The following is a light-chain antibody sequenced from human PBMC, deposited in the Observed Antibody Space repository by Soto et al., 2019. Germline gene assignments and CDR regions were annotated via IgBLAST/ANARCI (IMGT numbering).Light chain of an antibody. V-gene: IGKV1-6*01. CDR2: GTS. Sequence: AIQMTQSPSSLSVSVGDRVTITCRASQDIRNDLGWYQQKPGKAPKLLIYGTSNLQSGVPSRFSGRGSGTEFTLTISSLQPEDFAIYYCLQDYIYAYTFGQGTKVDIK. J-gene: IGKJ2*01. CDR3: LQDYIYAYT. CDR1: QDIRND.